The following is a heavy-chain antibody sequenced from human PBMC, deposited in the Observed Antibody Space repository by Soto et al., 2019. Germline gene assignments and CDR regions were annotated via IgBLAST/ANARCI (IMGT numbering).Heavy chain of an antibody. CDR2: ISYDGSNK. Sequence: QVQLVESGGGVVQPGRSLRLSCAASGFTFSSYAMHWVRQAPGKGLEWVAVISYDGSNKYYADSVKGRFTITRDNSKNTLYLQMNSLRAEDTAVYYCARDVGATTGDYYYGMDVWGQGTTVTVSS. D-gene: IGHD1-26*01. J-gene: IGHJ6*02. V-gene: IGHV3-30-3*01. CDR1: GFTFSSYA. CDR3: ARDVGATTGDYYYGMDV.